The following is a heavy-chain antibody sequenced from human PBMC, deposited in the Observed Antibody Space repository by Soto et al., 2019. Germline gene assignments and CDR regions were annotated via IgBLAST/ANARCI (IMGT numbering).Heavy chain of an antibody. CDR2: ISSGGEYV. J-gene: IGHJ6*02. V-gene: IGHV3-21*01. CDR1: GLTFSTYG. D-gene: IGHD6-13*01. CDR3: ATDGSAGVAMGV. Sequence: EVQLVESGGGLVKPGGSLRLSCAASGLTFSTYGMNWGRQAPGKGLAWVSSISSGGEYVGYEDSVKGRLTIYRDNAKNSPYLTLDSLRFADTAVYYCATDGSAGVAMGVWCQGTTVTVSS.